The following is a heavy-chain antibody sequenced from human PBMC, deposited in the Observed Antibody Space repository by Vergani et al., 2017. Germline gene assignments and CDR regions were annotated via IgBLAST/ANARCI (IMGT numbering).Heavy chain of an antibody. CDR1: GGSISSYY. CDR2: IYYSGST. CDR3: ANTPQGEFNY. J-gene: IGHJ4*02. V-gene: IGHV4-59*01. D-gene: IGHD3-16*01. Sequence: QVQLQESGPGLVKPSETLSLTCTVSGGSISSYYWSWIRQPPGKGLEWIGYIYYSGSTNYNPSLKSRVTISVDTSKNQFSLKLSSVTAEDTAVYYCANTPQGEFNYWGQGTLVTVSS.